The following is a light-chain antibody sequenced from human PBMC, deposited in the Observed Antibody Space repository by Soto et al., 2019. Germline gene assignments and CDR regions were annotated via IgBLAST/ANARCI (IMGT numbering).Light chain of an antibody. V-gene: IGLV2-14*01. CDR2: DVS. Sequence: SVLTQPASGSGSPGQSITISCTGTTSDVGRYNHVSWYQQHPGKAPKLIIYDVSNRPSGVSNRFSGSKSGNTASLTISGLQAEDEADYYCNSYTSSSTYVFGTGTKVTVL. CDR1: TSDVGRYNH. CDR3: NSYTSSSTYV. J-gene: IGLJ1*01.